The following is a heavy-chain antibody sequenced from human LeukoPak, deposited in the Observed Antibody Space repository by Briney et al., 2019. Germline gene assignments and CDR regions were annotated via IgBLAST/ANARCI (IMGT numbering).Heavy chain of an antibody. CDR2: IYPGDSDT. J-gene: IGHJ4*02. CDR1: GYTFTSYW. V-gene: IGHV5-51*01. Sequence: ASVKVSCKASGYTFTSYWIGWVRQMPGKGLEWMGIIYPGDSDTRYSPSFQGQVTISADKSISTAYLQWSSLKASDTAMYYCAIAPSGYYYGFDYWGQGTLVTVSS. CDR3: AIAPSGYYYGFDY. D-gene: IGHD3-22*01.